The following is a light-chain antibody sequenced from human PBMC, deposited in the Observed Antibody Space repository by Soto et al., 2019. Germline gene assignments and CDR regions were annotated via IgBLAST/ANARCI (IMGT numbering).Light chain of an antibody. CDR3: QQYDDWPRT. CDR1: QSVSIN. CDR2: GAS. V-gene: IGKV3-15*01. Sequence: EIVMTQSPVTLSVSPGERATLSCRASQSVSINLAWFQQKPGQAPRLLIHGASTRATGIPARFSGSGSGTEFTLTISSLQSEDFAVYYCQQYDDWPRTFGQGTK. J-gene: IGKJ1*01.